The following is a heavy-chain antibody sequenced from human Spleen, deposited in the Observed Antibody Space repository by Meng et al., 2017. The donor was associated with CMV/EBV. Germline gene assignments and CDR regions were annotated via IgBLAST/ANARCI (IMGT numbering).Heavy chain of an antibody. CDR3: AKEPRSWYGGDGFDV. Sequence: GESLKISCAASGFIFGSFAMTWVRQAPGKGLEWVSTLSGSGGSTYYADSVKGRFIISGDSSTNTVFLQMNSLRAEDTAVYYCAKEPRSWYGGDGFDVGGHGTMVTVSS. V-gene: IGHV3-23*01. CDR2: LSGSGGST. J-gene: IGHJ3*01. CDR1: GFIFGSFA. D-gene: IGHD6-13*01.